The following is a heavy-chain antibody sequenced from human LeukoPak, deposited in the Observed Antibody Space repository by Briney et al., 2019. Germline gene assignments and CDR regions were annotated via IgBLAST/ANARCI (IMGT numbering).Heavy chain of an antibody. CDR1: GGSFSGYY. CDR3: ARGPFDCGGDCHKQDWYFDL. D-gene: IGHD2-21*02. CDR2: INHSGST. Sequence: SETLSLTCAVYGGSFSGYYWSWIRQPPGKGLEWIGEINHSGSTNYNPSLKSRVTISVDTSKNQFSLKLSSVTAADTAVYYCARGPFDCGGDCHKQDWYFDLWGRGTLVTVSS. V-gene: IGHV4-34*01. J-gene: IGHJ2*01.